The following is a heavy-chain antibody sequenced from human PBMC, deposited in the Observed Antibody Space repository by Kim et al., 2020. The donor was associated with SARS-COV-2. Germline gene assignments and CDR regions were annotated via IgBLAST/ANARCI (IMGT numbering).Heavy chain of an antibody. CDR2: ISSSSSTI. CDR3: ARDRGIGVVIAIFSDIDLRYCMGV. Sequence: GGSLRLSCAASGFTFSSYSMHWVRQAPGKGLEWVSYISSSSSTIYYADSVKGRFTISRDNAKNSLYLQMNSLRDEDTAVYYCARDRGIGVVIAIFSDIDLRYCMGVWGPGATVTVSS. V-gene: IGHV3-48*02. J-gene: IGHJ6*02. CDR1: GFTFSSYS. D-gene: IGHD2-21*01.